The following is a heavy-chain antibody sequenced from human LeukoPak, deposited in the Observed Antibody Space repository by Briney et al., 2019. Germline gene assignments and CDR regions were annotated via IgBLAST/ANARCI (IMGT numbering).Heavy chain of an antibody. V-gene: IGHV4-59*06. J-gene: IGHJ3*02. Sequence: SETLSLTCTVSGGSISSYYWSWIRQHPGKGLEWIGYIYYSGSTYYNPSLKSRVTISVDTSKNQFSLKLSSVTAADTAVYYCARAIGIVARQGAFDIWGQGTMVTVSS. CDR3: ARAIGIVARQGAFDI. D-gene: IGHD5-12*01. CDR2: IYYSGST. CDR1: GGSISSYY.